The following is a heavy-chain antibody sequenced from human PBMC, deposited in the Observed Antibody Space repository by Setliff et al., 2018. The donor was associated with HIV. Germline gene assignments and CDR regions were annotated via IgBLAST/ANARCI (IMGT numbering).Heavy chain of an antibody. Sequence: ASVKVSCKTSGGSFRTSVISWVRQAPGQGLEWVGGISAHYGSTKYAQTLQGRVTMTTDTSTNTAYMELRSLRSDDTAVYYCASSSPTTYYYGSGSPPLDYWGQGTLVTVSS. CDR2: ISAHYGST. CDR1: GGSFRTSV. V-gene: IGHV1-18*01. CDR3: ASSSPTTYYYGSGSPPLDY. D-gene: IGHD3-10*01. J-gene: IGHJ4*02.